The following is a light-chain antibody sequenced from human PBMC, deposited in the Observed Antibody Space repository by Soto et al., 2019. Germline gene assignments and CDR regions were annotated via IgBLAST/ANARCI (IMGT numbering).Light chain of an antibody. V-gene: IGKV3-20*01. J-gene: IGKJ4*01. CDR3: QQLNSYPALT. Sequence: EIVLTQSPGTLSLSPGERATLSCRASQSVSSSYLAWYQQKPGQAPRLLIYGASSRATGIPDRFSGSGSGTDFTLTISSLQPEDFATYYCQQLNSYPALTFGGGTKVGI. CDR2: GAS. CDR1: QSVSSSY.